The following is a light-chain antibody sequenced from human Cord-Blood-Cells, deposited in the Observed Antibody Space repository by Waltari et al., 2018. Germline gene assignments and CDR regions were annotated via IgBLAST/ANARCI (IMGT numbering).Light chain of an antibody. CDR3: CSYAGSSTFYV. V-gene: IGLV2-23*02. J-gene: IGLJ1*01. CDR2: EVS. CDR1: SSDVGSYNF. Sequence: QSALTQPASVSGSPGKSITISCTGTSSDVGSYNFFSWYQQHPGKAPKLMIYEVSKRPSGVSNRFSGSKSGNTASLTISGLQAEDEADYYCCSYAGSSTFYVFGTGTKVTVL.